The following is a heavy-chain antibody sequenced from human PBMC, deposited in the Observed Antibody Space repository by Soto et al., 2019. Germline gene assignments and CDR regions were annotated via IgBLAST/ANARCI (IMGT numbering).Heavy chain of an antibody. J-gene: IGHJ5*02. D-gene: IGHD3-9*01. Sequence: SETLSLTCAVYGASFSGYYWSWIRQPPGKGLEWIGEINHSGSANYNPSLKSRVTISVDTSKKQFSLKLSSVTAADTAVHYCARELTPYYDILTGYYNNWFDPWGQGTPVTVS. CDR2: INHSGSA. V-gene: IGHV4-34*01. CDR1: GASFSGYY. CDR3: ARELTPYYDILTGYYNNWFDP.